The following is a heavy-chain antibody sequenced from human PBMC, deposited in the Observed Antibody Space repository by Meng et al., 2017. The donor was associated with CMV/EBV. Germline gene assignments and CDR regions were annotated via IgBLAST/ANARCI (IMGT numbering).Heavy chain of an antibody. J-gene: IGHJ6*02. D-gene: IGHD2-2*01. Sequence: GESLKISCAASGFTFSSYAMSWVRQAPGKGLEWVSVIYSGGSSTYYADSVKGRFTISRDNSKNTLYLQMNSLRAEDTAVYYCAYQRRTYSYYGIDVWGQGTTVTVSS. CDR2: IYSGGSST. CDR1: GFTFSSYA. V-gene: IGHV3-23*03. CDR3: AYQRRTYSYYGIDV.